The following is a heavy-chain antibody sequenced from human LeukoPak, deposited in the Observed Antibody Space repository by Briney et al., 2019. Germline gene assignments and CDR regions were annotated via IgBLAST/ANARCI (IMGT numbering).Heavy chain of an antibody. Sequence: GESLKISCKASGYTFIRDWIVWVRQMPGKGLEWMGMIHPGDSDTRYSPSFQAQVTISADKSISTAYLQWSSLKASDTAMYYCARRYCSAGSCLDYWGQGTLVTVSS. D-gene: IGHD2-15*01. CDR1: GYTFIRDW. CDR3: ARRYCSAGSCLDY. V-gene: IGHV5-51*01. J-gene: IGHJ4*02. CDR2: IHPGDSDT.